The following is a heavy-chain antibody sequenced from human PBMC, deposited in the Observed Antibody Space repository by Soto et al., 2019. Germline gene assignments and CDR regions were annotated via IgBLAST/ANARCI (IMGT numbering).Heavy chain of an antibody. CDR2: ISAYNGNT. J-gene: IGHJ6*02. D-gene: IGHD5-12*01. V-gene: IGHV1-18*01. CDR3: ARDVRGHYYYYGMDV. Sequence: QVQLVRSGAEVKKPGASVKVSCKASGYTFTSYGISWVRQAPGQGLEWMGWISAYNGNTNYAQRLQGRVTMTTDTSTSTLYMELRSLRSDDTAVYYCARDVRGHYYYYGMDVWGQGTTVTVSS. CDR1: GYTFTSYG.